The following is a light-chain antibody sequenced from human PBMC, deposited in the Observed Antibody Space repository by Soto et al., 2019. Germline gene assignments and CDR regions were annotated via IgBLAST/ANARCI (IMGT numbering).Light chain of an antibody. Sequence: DIQMTQSPSSLSASVGDRVTITCRASQTISSYLNWYQQKPGNAPKVLIYAASSLRSGVPSRFSGSGSGTDFTITIRSLQPEDFATYYRQQSHTWTFGQRTKVELK. CDR3: QQSHTWT. V-gene: IGKV1-39*01. CDR2: AAS. CDR1: QTISSY. J-gene: IGKJ1*01.